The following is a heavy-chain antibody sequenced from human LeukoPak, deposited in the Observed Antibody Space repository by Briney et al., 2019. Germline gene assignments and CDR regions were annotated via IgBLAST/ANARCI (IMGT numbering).Heavy chain of an antibody. J-gene: IGHJ6*02. CDR2: IYYSGST. CDR1: RDSISRGSYY. Sequence: SETLSLTCTVSRDSISRGSYYWGWIRQPPGKGLEWIGTIYYSGSTYYNPSLKSRVTISVDTAKNYFSLNLSSMTAADTAIYYCARVGGLKIRGFMIFFGLGGYYSGMDVWGQGTTVSVSS. V-gene: IGHV4-39*02. D-gene: IGHD3-10*01. CDR3: ARVGGLKIRGFMIFFGLGGYYSGMDV.